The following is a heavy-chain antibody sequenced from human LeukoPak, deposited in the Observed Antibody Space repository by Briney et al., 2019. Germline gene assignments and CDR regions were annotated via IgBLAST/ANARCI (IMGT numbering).Heavy chain of an antibody. J-gene: IGHJ6*03. V-gene: IGHV1-2*07. CDR1: GYTFTGHY. CDR2: IYPRSGDI. D-gene: IGHD6-19*01. CDR3: ARAAIAVAGDYNYHYLDV. Sequence: ASVKVSCKASGYTFTGHYMHWVRQAPGQGLEWMGWIYPRSGDIDYSHIFEGRVTMTRDTSISTAYMELSRLRSDDTAVYCCARAAIAVAGDYNYHYLDVWGKGTTVTVSS.